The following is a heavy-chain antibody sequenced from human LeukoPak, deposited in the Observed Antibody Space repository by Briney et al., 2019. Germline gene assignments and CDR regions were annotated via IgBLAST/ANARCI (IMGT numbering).Heavy chain of an antibody. CDR3: ARDSNNYDSSGHDY. J-gene: IGHJ4*02. CDR1: GYTFTNYG. Sequence: ASVKVSCXASGYTFTNYGVTWVRQARGQALEWMAWISTHSGNTNYAQKVQGRVTMTTDTSTSTAYMELRSLRSDDTAVYYCARDSNNYDSSGHDYWGQGTLVTVSS. CDR2: ISTHSGNT. V-gene: IGHV1-18*01. D-gene: IGHD3-22*01.